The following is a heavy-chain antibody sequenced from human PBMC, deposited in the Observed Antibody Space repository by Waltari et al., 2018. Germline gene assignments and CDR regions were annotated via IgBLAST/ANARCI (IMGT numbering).Heavy chain of an antibody. CDR3: ARGGELVATIGQHDY. J-gene: IGHJ4*02. Sequence: QVQLVQSGAAVTKPGAPVKVSCTASGYTFTAYYIHWVRPAPGQGLEWMGWINPYSGGTNYAQRFQGRVTMTRDTAISTAYMELSRLRSDDTAVYYCARGGELVATIGQHDYWGQGTLVTVSS. CDR2: INPYSGGT. D-gene: IGHD5-12*01. V-gene: IGHV1-2*02. CDR1: GYTFTAYY.